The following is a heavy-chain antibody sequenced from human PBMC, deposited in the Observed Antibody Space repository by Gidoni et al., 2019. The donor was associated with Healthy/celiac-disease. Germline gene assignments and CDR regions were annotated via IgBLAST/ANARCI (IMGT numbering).Heavy chain of an antibody. CDR2: ISWNSGSI. J-gene: IGHJ6*02. D-gene: IGHD1-26*01. CDR3: AKGHSGSYYYYGMDV. CDR1: GFTFDDYA. Sequence: EVQLVESGGGLVQPGRSLRPSCAASGFTFDDYAMHWVRQAPGKGLGWVSGISWNSGSIGYADSVKGRFTISRDNAKNSLYLQMNSLRAEDTALYYCAKGHSGSYYYYGMDVWGQGTTVTVSS. V-gene: IGHV3-9*01.